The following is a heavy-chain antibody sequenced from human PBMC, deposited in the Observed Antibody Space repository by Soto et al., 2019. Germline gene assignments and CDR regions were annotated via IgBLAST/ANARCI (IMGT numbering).Heavy chain of an antibody. CDR1: GGSISSGGYY. D-gene: IGHD2-2*01. Sequence: SETLSLTCTVSGGSISSGGYYWSWIRQHPGKGLEWIGYIYYSGSTYYNPSLKSRVTISVDTSKNQFSLKLSSVTAADTAVYYCARYRRSIAPAAWGEIKPHYYYYGMDVWGQGTTVTVSS. J-gene: IGHJ6*02. V-gene: IGHV4-31*03. CDR3: ARYRRSIAPAAWGEIKPHYYYYGMDV. CDR2: IYYSGST.